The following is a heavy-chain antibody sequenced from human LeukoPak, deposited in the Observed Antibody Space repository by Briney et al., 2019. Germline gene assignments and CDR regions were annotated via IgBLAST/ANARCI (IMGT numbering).Heavy chain of an antibody. V-gene: IGHV3-23*01. CDR3: AKAPVTSCRGAYCYPFDY. Sequence: GGSLRLSCAASGFTLSIYAMSWVRQAPGKGLEWVSATSSSDAGAYYADSVRGRFTISRDNSKNTLYLQMNSLRAEDATVYYCAKAPVTSCRGAYCYPFDYWGQGTLVTVSS. D-gene: IGHD2-21*01. CDR2: TSSSDAGA. J-gene: IGHJ4*02. CDR1: GFTLSIYA.